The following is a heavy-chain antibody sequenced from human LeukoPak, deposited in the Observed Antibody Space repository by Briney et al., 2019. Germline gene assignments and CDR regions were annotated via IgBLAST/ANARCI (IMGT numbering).Heavy chain of an antibody. J-gene: IGHJ6*02. CDR1: GYTFTSYY. D-gene: IGHD6-13*01. V-gene: IGHV1-2*04. CDR3: ARAGGAAAHPPYYGIDV. CDR2: INPNSGGT. Sequence: ASVKVSCKASGYTFTSYYMHWVRQAPGQGLEWMGWINPNSGGTNYAQKFQGWVTMTRDTSISTAYMELSRLRSDDTAVYYCARAGGAAAHPPYYGIDVWGQGTTVTVSS.